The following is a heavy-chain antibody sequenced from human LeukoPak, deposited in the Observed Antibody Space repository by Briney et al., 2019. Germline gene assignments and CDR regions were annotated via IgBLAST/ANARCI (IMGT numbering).Heavy chain of an antibody. CDR1: GFTFSSYV. Sequence: GGSLRLSCAAPGFTFSSYVMSWVRQAPGKGLEWVSTISASGGRTYYTDSVKGRFTISRDNSQNTLYLQMNSLRAEDTALYYCAKRIDANYYDSSGGQGTLVTVSS. CDR2: ISASGGRT. J-gene: IGHJ4*02. D-gene: IGHD3-22*01. CDR3: AKRIDANYYDSS. V-gene: IGHV3-23*01.